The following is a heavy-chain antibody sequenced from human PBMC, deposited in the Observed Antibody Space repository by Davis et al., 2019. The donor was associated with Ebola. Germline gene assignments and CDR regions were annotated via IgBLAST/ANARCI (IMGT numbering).Heavy chain of an antibody. CDR2: ISSSSSYI. Sequence: GESLKISCAASGFTFSNYWMSWVRQAPGKGLEWVSSISSSSSYIYYADSVKGRFTISRDNSKNTLYLQMNSLRAEDTAVYYCAKDWEDIVVVVAATEQYYFDYWGQGTLVTVSS. CDR1: GFTFSNYW. J-gene: IGHJ4*02. V-gene: IGHV3-21*04. CDR3: AKDWEDIVVVVAATEQYYFDY. D-gene: IGHD2-15*01.